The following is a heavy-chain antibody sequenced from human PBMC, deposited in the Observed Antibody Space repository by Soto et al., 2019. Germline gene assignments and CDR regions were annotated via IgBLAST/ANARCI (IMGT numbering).Heavy chain of an antibody. Sequence: GGSLRLSCAAPGFTFSNYAMSWVRQAPGKGLEWVSSLSGSGGTRYHADYVKGRFTISRDNSKNTVYLQMDSLRDEDTAVYYCAKIQDGAGLDYWGQGILVTVSS. CDR2: LSGSGGTR. V-gene: IGHV3-23*01. J-gene: IGHJ4*02. CDR3: AKIQDGAGLDY. D-gene: IGHD1-26*01. CDR1: GFTFSNYA.